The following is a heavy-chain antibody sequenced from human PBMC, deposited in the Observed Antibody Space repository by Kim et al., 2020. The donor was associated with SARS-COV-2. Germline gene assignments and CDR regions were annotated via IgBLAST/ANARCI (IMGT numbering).Heavy chain of an antibody. J-gene: IGHJ4*02. V-gene: IGHV4-4*02. Sequence: SETLSLTCAVSGDSISSSNWWTWVRLPPGKGLEWIGEIYHSGSTNYNPSLKSRVTISVDKSKNHFSLKLSSVTAADTAVYYCARVPDYYDSSGHGGYWGQGTLVTVSS. D-gene: IGHD3-22*01. CDR3: ARVPDYYDSSGHGGY. CDR1: GDSISSSNW. CDR2: IYHSGST.